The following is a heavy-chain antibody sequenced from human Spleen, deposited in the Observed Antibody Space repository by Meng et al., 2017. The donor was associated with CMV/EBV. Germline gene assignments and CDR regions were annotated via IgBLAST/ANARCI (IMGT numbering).Heavy chain of an antibody. Sequence: WIRQPPGKGLEWVGFIRSKDYGGAIEYAASVKGRFTISRDDSKSIAYLQMNSLKTEDTAVYSCTRANSYGPTDYYYYGMDVWGRGTTVTVSS. J-gene: IGHJ6*02. CDR3: TRANSYGPTDYYYYGMDV. CDR2: IRSKDYGGAI. D-gene: IGHD5-18*01. V-gene: IGHV3-49*02.